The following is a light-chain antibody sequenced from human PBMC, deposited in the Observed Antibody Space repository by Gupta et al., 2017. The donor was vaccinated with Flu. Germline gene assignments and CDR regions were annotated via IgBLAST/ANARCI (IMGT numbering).Light chain of an antibody. CDR1: QSLLYSSSNRNY. CDR3: HQYYTTPWT. V-gene: IGKV4-1*01. Sequence: NCNSSQSLLYSSSNRNYLAWYQQKPGHPPKLLIYWASSRESGVPDRFSGSGSGTHFTLAISSLQAEDVAVYYCHQYYTTPWTFGQGTKVESK. J-gene: IGKJ1*01. CDR2: WAS.